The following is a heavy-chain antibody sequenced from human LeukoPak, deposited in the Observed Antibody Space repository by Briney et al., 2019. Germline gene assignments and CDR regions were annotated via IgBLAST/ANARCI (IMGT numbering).Heavy chain of an antibody. J-gene: IGHJ3*02. CDR3: ARFGITGTPGAFDI. D-gene: IGHD1-20*01. V-gene: IGHV4-4*07. CDR1: GGSISSYY. Sequence: PETLSLTCTVSGGSISSYYWSWIRQPAGKGLEWIGRIYTSGSTNYNPSLKSRVTMSVDTSKNQFSLKLSSVTAADTAVYYCARFGITGTPGAFDIWGQGTMVTVSS. CDR2: IYTSGST.